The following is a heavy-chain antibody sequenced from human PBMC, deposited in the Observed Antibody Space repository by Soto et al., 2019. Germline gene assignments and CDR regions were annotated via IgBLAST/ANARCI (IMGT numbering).Heavy chain of an antibody. V-gene: IGHV1-8*01. CDR1: GYTFTSYD. Sequence: ASVKVSCKASGYTFTSYDINWVRQATGQGLEWMGWMNPNSGNTGYAQKFQGRVTMTRNTSISTAYMELSSLRSEDTAVYYCATSKSSDTNWNYYYYYYGMDVWGQGTTVTVSS. D-gene: IGHD1-7*01. J-gene: IGHJ6*02. CDR2: MNPNSGNT. CDR3: ATSKSSDTNWNYYYYYYGMDV.